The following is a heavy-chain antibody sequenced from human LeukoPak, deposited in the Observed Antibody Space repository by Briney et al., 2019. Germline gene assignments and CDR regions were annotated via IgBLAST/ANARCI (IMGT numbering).Heavy chain of an antibody. V-gene: IGHV3-9*03. Sequence: GGSLRLSCAASGFTFDDYAMHWVRQAPGKGLEWVSGISWNSGSIGYADSVKGRFTISRDNAKNSLYLQMNSLRAEDMALYYCAKDAAGYYYYMDVWGKGTTVTVSS. CDR3: AKDAAGYYYYMDV. CDR2: ISWNSGSI. CDR1: GFTFDDYA. D-gene: IGHD6-19*01. J-gene: IGHJ6*03.